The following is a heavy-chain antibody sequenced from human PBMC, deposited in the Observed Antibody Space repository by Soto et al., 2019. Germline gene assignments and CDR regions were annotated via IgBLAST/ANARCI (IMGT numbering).Heavy chain of an antibody. J-gene: IGHJ6*02. V-gene: IGHV3-30*02. Sequence: PGGSLRLSCVTSGFTFSSYGMHWVRQAPGKGLEWLAIIRYDGSNKYYGDSVKGRFTISRDNSNNTLYLEMNNLIAEATAVYYCARDRTFYGSGSKDMDFWGQGTMVTVSS. CDR1: GFTFSSYG. CDR3: ARDRTFYGSGSKDMDF. D-gene: IGHD3-10*01. CDR2: IRYDGSNK.